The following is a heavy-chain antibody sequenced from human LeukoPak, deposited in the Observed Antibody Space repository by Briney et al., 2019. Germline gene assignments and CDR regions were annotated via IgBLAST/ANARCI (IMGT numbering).Heavy chain of an antibody. CDR3: ATTTKYNWNPYYFDY. CDR1: GGSISSGGYS. Sequence: SETLSLTCAVSGGSISSGGYSWSWIRQPPGKGLEWIGYIYHSGSTYYNPSLKSRVTISVDRSKNQFSLKLSSVTAADTAVYYCATTTKYNWNPYYFDYWGQGTLVTVSS. J-gene: IGHJ4*02. V-gene: IGHV4-30-2*01. CDR2: IYHSGST. D-gene: IGHD1-20*01.